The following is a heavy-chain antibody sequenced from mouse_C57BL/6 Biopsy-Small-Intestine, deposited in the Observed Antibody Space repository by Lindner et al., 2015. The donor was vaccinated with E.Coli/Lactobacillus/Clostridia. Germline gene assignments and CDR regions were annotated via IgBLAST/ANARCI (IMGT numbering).Heavy chain of an antibody. CDR1: GYTFTDYN. D-gene: IGHD1-1*01. CDR3: ARVYGGSDWYFDV. V-gene: IGHV1-18*01. CDR2: INPNNGGT. Sequence: VQLQESGPELVKPGASVKIPCKASGYTFTDYNMDWVKQSHGESLEWIGTINPNNGGTIYNQRFKGKATLTVDRSSSTAYMELRSLTSEDTAVYYCARVYGGSDWYFDVWGTGTTVTVSS. J-gene: IGHJ1*03.